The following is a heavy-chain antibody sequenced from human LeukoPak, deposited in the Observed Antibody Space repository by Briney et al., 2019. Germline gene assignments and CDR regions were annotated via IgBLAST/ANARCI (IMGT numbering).Heavy chain of an antibody. CDR2: IYYTGST. CDR3: ARGDFAYYFDY. V-gene: IGHV4-59*08. CDR1: GDSISSYY. Sequence: SETLSLTCTVSGDSISSYYWSWIRQPPGKGLEWIGYIYYTGSTYYNPSLKSRVTISVDTSKNQFSLKLSSVTAADTAVYYCARGDFAYYFDYWGQGTLVTVSS. J-gene: IGHJ4*02.